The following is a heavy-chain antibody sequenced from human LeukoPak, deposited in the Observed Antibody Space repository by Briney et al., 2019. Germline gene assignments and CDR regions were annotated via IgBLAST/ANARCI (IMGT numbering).Heavy chain of an antibody. CDR2: ISWNSANI. J-gene: IGHJ4*02. Sequence: GGSLRLSCAASGFTFSSYAMHWVRQAPGKGLEWVSGISWNSANIGYADSVKGRFTVSRDNAKNSLYLQMSSLRAEDTALYYCAKSPVGGGQWLVDYFHYWGQGTLVTVSS. CDR1: GFTFSSYA. V-gene: IGHV3-9*01. CDR3: AKSPVGGGQWLVDYFHY. D-gene: IGHD6-19*01.